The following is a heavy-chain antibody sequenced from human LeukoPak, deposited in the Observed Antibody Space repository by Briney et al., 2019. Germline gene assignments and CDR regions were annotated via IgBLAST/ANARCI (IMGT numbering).Heavy chain of an antibody. Sequence: SETLCLTCGVPGDSINSSNWSWIRQPPGKGLEWILHNHHSGSANYNPSLKSRVILSVDTSTTEFSLRLPSVTAADTAVYYCARALRQQLVTGWFDPWGQGTLVTVSS. CDR1: GDSINSSN. J-gene: IGHJ5*02. CDR2: NHHSGSA. CDR3: ARALRQQLVTGWFDP. D-gene: IGHD6-13*01. V-gene: IGHV4-59*01.